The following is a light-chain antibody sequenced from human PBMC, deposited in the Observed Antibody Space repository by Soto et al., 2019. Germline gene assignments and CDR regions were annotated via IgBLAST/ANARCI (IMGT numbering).Light chain of an antibody. V-gene: IGKV3-15*01. Sequence: EIVLTQSPATLSLSPGEGATLSCRASQSVSSSLAWYQQKPGQAPRLLIYDASNRATGIPARFSGSGSGTEFTLTISSLQSEDFAVYYCQQYNKRPPLFGQGTRLEIK. CDR1: QSVSSS. CDR2: DAS. CDR3: QQYNKRPPL. J-gene: IGKJ5*01.